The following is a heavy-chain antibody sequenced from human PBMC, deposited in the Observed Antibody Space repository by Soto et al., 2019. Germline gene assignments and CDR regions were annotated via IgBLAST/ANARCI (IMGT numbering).Heavy chain of an antibody. D-gene: IGHD2-2*01. Sequence: ASGKVSCKASGYTFTSYAMHWVRQAPGQRLEWMGWINAGNGNTKYSQKFQGRVTITRDTSASTAYMELSSLRSEDTAVYYCARAPLGYCISTSCTKLPYYYGLDIWGQGTTVTVSS. CDR2: INAGNGNT. J-gene: IGHJ6*02. CDR3: ARAPLGYCISTSCTKLPYYYGLDI. V-gene: IGHV1-3*01. CDR1: GYTFTSYA.